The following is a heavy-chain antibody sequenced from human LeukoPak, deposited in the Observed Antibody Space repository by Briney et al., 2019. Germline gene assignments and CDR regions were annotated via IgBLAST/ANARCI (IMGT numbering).Heavy chain of an antibody. CDR1: GGSISSYY. Sequence: SENLSLNCTVSGGSISSYYWSWIRQPPGKGLEWIGYIYYSGSTNYNPSLKSRVTISVDTSKNQFSLQLSSVTAAATAEYYCARRARRGGYYYTNWGQGTLVTVSS. CDR2: IYYSGST. J-gene: IGHJ4*02. V-gene: IGHV4-59*08. D-gene: IGHD3-22*01. CDR3: ARRARRGGYYYTN.